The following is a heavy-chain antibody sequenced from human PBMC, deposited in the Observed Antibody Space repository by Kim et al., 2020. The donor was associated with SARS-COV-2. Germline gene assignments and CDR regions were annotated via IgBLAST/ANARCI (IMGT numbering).Heavy chain of an antibody. D-gene: IGHD3-16*01. J-gene: IGHJ4*02. CDR2: IYYTGST. CDR1: GDSIRSGDHY. CDR3: ARASKQWGDYFGY. Sequence: SETLSLTCTVSGDSIRSGDHYWSWVRQHPVKGLEWIGFIYYTGSTYYNPSLKSRVTISVDTSKNQFSLNLASVTAADTAVYYCARASKQWGDYFGYWGQGTLVTVSS. V-gene: IGHV4-31*03.